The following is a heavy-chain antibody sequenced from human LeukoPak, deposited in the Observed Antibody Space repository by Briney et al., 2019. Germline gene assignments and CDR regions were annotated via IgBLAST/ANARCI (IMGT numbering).Heavy chain of an antibody. D-gene: IGHD2-15*01. V-gene: IGHV1-3*01. CDR1: GYTFTSYA. CDR2: INAGNDNT. Sequence: ASVKVSCKASGYTFTSYAMHWVRQAPGQRLEWMGWINAGNDNTKYSQKFQGRVTITRDTSASTAYMELSSLRSEDTAVYYCARDLGYCTGGTCYPSWFDLWGQGTLVTVSS. CDR3: ARDLGYCTGGTCYPSWFDL. J-gene: IGHJ5*02.